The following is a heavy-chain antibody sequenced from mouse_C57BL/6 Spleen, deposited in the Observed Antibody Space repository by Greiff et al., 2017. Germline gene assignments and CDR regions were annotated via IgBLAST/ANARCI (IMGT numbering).Heavy chain of an antibody. D-gene: IGHD2-3*01. Sequence: EVQLQESGPGLVKPSQSLSLTCSVTGYSITSGYYWNWIRQFPGNKLEWMGYISYDGSNKYNPSLKNRISITRDTSKNQFFLKLNSVTTEDTATYYCAREDGYYGAMDYWGQGTSVTVSS. J-gene: IGHJ4*01. V-gene: IGHV3-6*01. CDR2: ISYDGSN. CDR3: AREDGYYGAMDY. CDR1: GYSITSGYY.